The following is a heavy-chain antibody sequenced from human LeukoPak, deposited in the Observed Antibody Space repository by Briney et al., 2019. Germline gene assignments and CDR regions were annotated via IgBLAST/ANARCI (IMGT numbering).Heavy chain of an antibody. Sequence: ASVKVSCKASGYTFIGYAVNWVRQAPGQGLEWMGGIIPIFGTANYAQKFQGRVTITTDESTSTAYMELSSLRSEDTAVYYCARGGDRTGVNDYWGQGTLVTVSS. CDR3: ARGGDRTGVNDY. D-gene: IGHD7-27*01. CDR2: IIPIFGTA. CDR1: GYTFIGYA. J-gene: IGHJ4*02. V-gene: IGHV1-69*05.